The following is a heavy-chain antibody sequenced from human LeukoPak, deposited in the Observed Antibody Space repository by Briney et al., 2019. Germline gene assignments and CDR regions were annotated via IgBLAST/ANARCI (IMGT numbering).Heavy chain of an antibody. CDR1: GGSISSYY. Sequence: PSETLSLTCTVSGGSISSYYWSWIRQPPGKGLEWIGYIYYSGSTNYNPSPKSRVTISVDTSKNQFSLKLSSVTAADTAVYYCARAPPGIAAAGTGIYYYYYYGMDVWGQGTTVTVSS. V-gene: IGHV4-59*01. CDR2: IYYSGST. CDR3: ARAPPGIAAAGTGIYYYYYYGMDV. J-gene: IGHJ6*02. D-gene: IGHD6-13*01.